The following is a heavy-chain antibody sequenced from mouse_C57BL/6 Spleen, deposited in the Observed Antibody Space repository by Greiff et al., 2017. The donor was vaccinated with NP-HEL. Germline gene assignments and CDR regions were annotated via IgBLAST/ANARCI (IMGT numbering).Heavy chain of an antibody. CDR1: GYTFTRYW. CDR2: IYPGNSDT. V-gene: IGHV1-5*01. CDR3: TRVGDEECYYAMDY. Sequence: VQLMQSGTVLARPGASVKMSCKTSGYTFTRYWMHWVKQRPGQGLEWIGAIYPGNSDTSYNQKFKGNAKLTAVTSASTAYMELSSLTNEDSAVYYCTRVGDEECYYAMDYWGQGTSVTVSS. J-gene: IGHJ4*01.